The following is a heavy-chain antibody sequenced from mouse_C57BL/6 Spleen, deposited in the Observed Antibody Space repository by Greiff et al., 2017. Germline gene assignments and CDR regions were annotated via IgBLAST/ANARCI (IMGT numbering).Heavy chain of an antibody. V-gene: IGHV1-82*01. CDR3: AKGEGLRLGYYAVDY. J-gene: IGHJ4*01. D-gene: IGHD2-4*01. Sequence: QVQLKESGPELVKPGASVKISCKASGYAFSSSWLNWVKQRPGKGLEWIGRLYPGDGDTNYNGKFKGKATLTADKSSRTAYMQLSSLTSEDSGVSFCAKGEGLRLGYYAVDYWGQGTSVTVSS. CDR2: LYPGDGDT. CDR1: GYAFSSSW.